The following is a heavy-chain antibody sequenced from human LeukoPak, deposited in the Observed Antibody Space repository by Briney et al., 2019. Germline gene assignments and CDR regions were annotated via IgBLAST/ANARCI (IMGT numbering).Heavy chain of an antibody. Sequence: SETLSLTCTVSSGSISSSSYYWGWIRQPPGKGLESIGTIYYSGSTYYNPSLKSRVTISVDTSKKQFSLKLSSVTAADTAVYYCAREKIGYYDGSGRGWFDPWGQGTLVTVSS. CDR1: SGSISSSSYY. CDR2: IYYSGST. CDR3: AREKIGYYDGSGRGWFDP. V-gene: IGHV4-39*07. D-gene: IGHD3-22*01. J-gene: IGHJ5*02.